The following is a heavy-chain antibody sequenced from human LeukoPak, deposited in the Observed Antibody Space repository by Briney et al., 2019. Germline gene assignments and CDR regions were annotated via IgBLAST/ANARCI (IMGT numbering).Heavy chain of an antibody. V-gene: IGHV3-7*01. J-gene: IGHJ4*02. D-gene: IGHD3-10*01. CDR1: GFTFSVYG. Sequence: GGSLRLSCAASGFTFSVYGMNWVRQAPGKGLEWVANIKQDGSEKYYVDSVKGRFTISRDNARNSVYLQMNSLRAEDTAVYYCVRSLSGYYFDSWGQGTLVTVSS. CDR3: VRSLSGYYFDS. CDR2: IKQDGSEK.